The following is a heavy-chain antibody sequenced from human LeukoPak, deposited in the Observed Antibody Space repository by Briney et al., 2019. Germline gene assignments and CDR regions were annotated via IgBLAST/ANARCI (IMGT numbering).Heavy chain of an antibody. J-gene: IGHJ4*02. CDR2: IKQDGNEK. D-gene: IGHD2-2*01. CDR1: GFTFSSYW. CDR3: ARDRCSSTSCFFDY. V-gene: IGHV3-7*01. Sequence: GGSLRLSCAASGFTFSSYWMGWVRQAPGKGLEWVANIKQDGNEKYYVDSVKGRFTISRDNAKNSLYLQMNSLRAEETAVNYCARDRCSSTSCFFDYWGQGTLVTVSS.